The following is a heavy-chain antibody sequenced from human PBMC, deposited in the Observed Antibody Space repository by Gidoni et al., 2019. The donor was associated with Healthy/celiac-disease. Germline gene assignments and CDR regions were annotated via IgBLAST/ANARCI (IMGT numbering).Heavy chain of an antibody. CDR1: GFTVSDYY. Sequence: QVQLVESGGGLVKPGGSLRLSSAAPGFTVSDYYMSWIRQAPGKGLEWVSYISSSSSYTNNADSVKGRFTISRDSAKNSLYLQMNSLRAEDTAVYYCARDLHGAYYFDYWGQGTLVTVSS. CDR3: ARDLHGAYYFDY. J-gene: IGHJ4*02. V-gene: IGHV3-11*06. CDR2: ISSSSSYT.